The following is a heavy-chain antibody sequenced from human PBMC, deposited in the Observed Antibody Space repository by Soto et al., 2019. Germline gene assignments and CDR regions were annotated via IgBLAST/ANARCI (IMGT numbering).Heavy chain of an antibody. CDR3: ARALVPVDTVMIGWFDP. D-gene: IGHD5-18*01. CDR1: GYTFTRYH. V-gene: IGHV1-46*01. J-gene: IGHJ5*02. CDR2: INPGGGRT. Sequence: ASVKVSCKASGYTFTRYHIHWVRQAPGQGLEWLGMINPGGGRTTYAQKIQGRVTMTRDTSTRTVYMELSSLRSEDTAVYYCARALVPVDTVMIGWFDPWGHGTLVTVYS.